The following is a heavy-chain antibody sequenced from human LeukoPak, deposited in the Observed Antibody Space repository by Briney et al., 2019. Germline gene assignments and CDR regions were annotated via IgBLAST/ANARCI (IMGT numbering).Heavy chain of an antibody. D-gene: IGHD6-13*01. CDR3: ASCSSSWYFDY. CDR2: INPSGGSA. V-gene: IGHV1-46*01. J-gene: IGHJ4*02. Sequence: ASVKVSCKASGYTFTSYYMHWVRQAPGQGLEWMGIINPSGGSASYAQKFQGRVTMTRDTSTSTVYMELSSLRSEDTAVYYCASCSSSWYFDYWGQGTLVTVSS. CDR1: GYTFTSYY.